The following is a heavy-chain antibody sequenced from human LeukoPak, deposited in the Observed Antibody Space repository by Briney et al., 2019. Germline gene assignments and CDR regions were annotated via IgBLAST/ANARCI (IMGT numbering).Heavy chain of an antibody. V-gene: IGHV3-30*18. CDR3: AKDRGGYDH. CDR2: ISYDGSNK. Sequence: PGGSLRLSCAASGLTFSSYGMHWVRQAPGKGLEWVAVISYDGSNKYYADSVKGRFTISRDNSKNTLYLQMNSLRAEDTAVYYCAKDRGGYDHWGQGTLVTVSS. D-gene: IGHD5-12*01. J-gene: IGHJ5*02. CDR1: GLTFSSYG.